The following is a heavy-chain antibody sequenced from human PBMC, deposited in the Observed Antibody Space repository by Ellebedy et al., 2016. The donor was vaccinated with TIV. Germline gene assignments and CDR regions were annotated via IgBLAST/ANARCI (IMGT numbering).Heavy chain of an antibody. CDR3: ARSVPRLGTGY. CDR1: GYTFTSYY. D-gene: IGHD6-19*01. Sequence: ASVKVSCKASGYTFTSYYMHWVRQAPGQGLEWMGWISAYNGNTNYAQKLQGRVTMTRNTSISTAYMELSSLRSEDTAVYYCARSVPRLGTGYWGQGTLVTVSS. J-gene: IGHJ4*02. CDR2: ISAYNGNT. V-gene: IGHV1-8*02.